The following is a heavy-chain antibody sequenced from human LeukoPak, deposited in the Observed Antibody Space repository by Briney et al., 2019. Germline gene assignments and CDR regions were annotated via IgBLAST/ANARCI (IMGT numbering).Heavy chain of an antibody. CDR3: ARGLEWGDGFDI. D-gene: IGHD1-1*01. J-gene: IGHJ3*02. Sequence: PSETLSLTCTVSGGSIASYYWSWIRQFPGKGLEWIGYISYRGSTSYNPSLNSRVSISLDTSKNQLSLRLNSVTAADTAVYYCARGLEWGDGFDIWGQGTMVTVSP. V-gene: IGHV4-59*01. CDR2: ISYRGST. CDR1: GGSIASYY.